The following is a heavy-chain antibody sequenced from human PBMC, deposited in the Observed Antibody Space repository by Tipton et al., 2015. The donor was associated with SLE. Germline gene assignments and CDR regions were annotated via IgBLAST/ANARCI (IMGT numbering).Heavy chain of an antibody. D-gene: IGHD1-26*01. V-gene: IGHV4-59*01. CDR3: ARRIGVGRFDY. CDR2: IYYSGST. CDR1: GGSISSYY. Sequence: TLSLTCTVSGGSISSYYWSWIRQPPGKGLEWIGYIYYSGSTNYNPSLKSRVTISVDTSKNQFSLKLSSVTAADTAVYYCARRIGVGRFDYWGQGTLVTVSS. J-gene: IGHJ4*02.